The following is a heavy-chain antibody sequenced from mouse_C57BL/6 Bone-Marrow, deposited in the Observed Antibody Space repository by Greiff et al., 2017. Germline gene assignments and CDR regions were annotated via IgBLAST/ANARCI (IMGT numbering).Heavy chain of an antibody. Sequence: QVQLKQPGAELVKPGASVKMSCTASGYTFTSYWITWVKQRPGQGLEWIGDIYPGSGSTHYNEKFKSQATLSVDTSSSTAYMLLSSRTSVYSAVYYCAELGREWFAYWGQGTLVTVSA. D-gene: IGHD4-1*01. V-gene: IGHV1-55*01. CDR1: GYTFTSYW. CDR2: IYPGSGST. CDR3: AELGREWFAY. J-gene: IGHJ3*01.